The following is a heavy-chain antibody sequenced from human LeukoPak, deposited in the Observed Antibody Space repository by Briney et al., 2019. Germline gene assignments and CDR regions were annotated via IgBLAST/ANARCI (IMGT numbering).Heavy chain of an antibody. J-gene: IGHJ6*02. CDR2: ISNDGSNK. V-gene: IGHV3-30*18. Sequence: GGSLRLSCAASGFTFSSYAMSWVRQAPGKGLEWVAIISNDGSNKYYADSVKGRFTISRDNSKNTLYLQMNSLRAEDTAVYYCTKYSSSSNYYYGLDVWGQGTTVTVSS. D-gene: IGHD6-13*01. CDR1: GFTFSSYA. CDR3: TKYSSSSNYYYGLDV.